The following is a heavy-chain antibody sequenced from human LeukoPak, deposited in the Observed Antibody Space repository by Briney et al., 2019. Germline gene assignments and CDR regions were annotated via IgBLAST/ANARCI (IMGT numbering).Heavy chain of an antibody. CDR1: GFTFRTSG. D-gene: IGHD6-6*01. J-gene: IGHJ6*02. V-gene: IGHV3-33*01. CDR3: ARTKYSNNREHYYYGMDD. CDR2: IWNDGSNQ. Sequence: PGRSLRLSCAASGFTFRTSGMHWVRQAPGKGLEWVAVIWNDGSNQYYGASVKGRFTISRDNSKNTLYLQMNSLRAEDTAVYYCARTKYSNNREHYYYGMDDWGQGTTVTVS.